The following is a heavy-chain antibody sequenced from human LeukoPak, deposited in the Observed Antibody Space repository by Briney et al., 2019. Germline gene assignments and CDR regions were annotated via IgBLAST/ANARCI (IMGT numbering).Heavy chain of an antibody. CDR2: SYYRGSA. D-gene: IGHD4-11*01. CDR1: GGFINSGDYY. V-gene: IGHV4-30-4*01. J-gene: IGHJ5*02. CDR3: ARGDYSNYVRGTWFDP. Sequence: PSGTLSLTCTVSGGFINSGDYYWSWVRQPPGRGLEWLGYSYYRGSADYHPSLRSRATISVDTSKNQFSLTLTSVTAADTAVYYCARGDYSNYVRGTWFDPWGQGTLVTVSS.